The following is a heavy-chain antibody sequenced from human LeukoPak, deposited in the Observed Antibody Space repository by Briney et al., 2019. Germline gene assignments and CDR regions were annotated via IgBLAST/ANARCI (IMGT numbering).Heavy chain of an antibody. CDR2: IYHSGST. Sequence: SETLSLTCAVSGYSTSSGYYWGWIRQPPGKGLEWIGSIYHSGSTYYNPSLKSRVTISVDTSKNQFSLKLSSVTAADTAVYYCAREEEYSNYGRDWFDPWGQGTLVTVSS. D-gene: IGHD4-11*01. CDR1: GYSTSSGYY. V-gene: IGHV4-38-2*02. J-gene: IGHJ5*02. CDR3: AREEEYSNYGRDWFDP.